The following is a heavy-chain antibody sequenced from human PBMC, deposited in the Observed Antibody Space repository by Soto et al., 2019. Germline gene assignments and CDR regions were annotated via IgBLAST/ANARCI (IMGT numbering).Heavy chain of an antibody. J-gene: IGHJ4*02. CDR2: IYYSGST. V-gene: IGHV4-59*08. Sequence: SETLSLTCTVSGGSISSYYWSWIRQPPGKGLEWIGYIYYSGSTNYNPSLKSRVTISVDTSKNQFSLKLSSVTAADTAVYYCARLLSSGYSSGWYPDYWGQGTLVTVSS. CDR1: GGSISSYY. CDR3: ARLLSSGYSSGWYPDY. D-gene: IGHD6-19*01.